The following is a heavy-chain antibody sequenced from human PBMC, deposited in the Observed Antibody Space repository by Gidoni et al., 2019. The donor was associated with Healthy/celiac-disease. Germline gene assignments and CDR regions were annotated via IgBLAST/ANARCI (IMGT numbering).Heavy chain of an antibody. V-gene: IGHV4-39*01. CDR1: GGSISSSSYY. Sequence: QLQLQESGPGLVKPSETLSLTCTVSGGSISSSSYYWGWIRQPPGKGLEWIGSIYYSGSTYYNPSLKSRVTISVDTSKNQFSLKLSSVTAADTAVYYCARHGGGYSYGKAERYFDYWGQGTLVTVSS. CDR2: IYYSGST. J-gene: IGHJ4*02. CDR3: ARHGGGYSYGKAERYFDY. D-gene: IGHD5-18*01.